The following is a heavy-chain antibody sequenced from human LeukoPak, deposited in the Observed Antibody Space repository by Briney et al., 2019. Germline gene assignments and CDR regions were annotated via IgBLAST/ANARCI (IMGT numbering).Heavy chain of an antibody. D-gene: IGHD2-21*01. CDR2: LYSNGDT. J-gene: IGHJ3*02. Sequence: PGGSLRLSCAASGFTVSSNYMTWARQAPGKGLEWVSVLYSNGDTYYADSVKGRFTISRDNSKNTLYLQLNTLRAEDTAVYYCARYIPSCGGNCNDGFDIWGQGAMVSVSS. CDR1: GFTVSSNY. V-gene: IGHV3-53*01. CDR3: ARYIPSCGGNCNDGFDI.